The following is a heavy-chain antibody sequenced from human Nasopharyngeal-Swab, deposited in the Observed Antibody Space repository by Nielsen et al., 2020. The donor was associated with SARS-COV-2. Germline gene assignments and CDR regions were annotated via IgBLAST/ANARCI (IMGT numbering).Heavy chain of an antibody. D-gene: IGHD5-24*01. V-gene: IGHV1-2*02. CDR2: INPVSGDT. CDR3: ARWRIDATMATDLDY. CDR1: GYTFTDYY. Sequence: ASVKVSCKASGYTFTDYYIHWLRQAPGQGLEWMGWINPVSGDTSYEQKFQGRVTLTRDTSISTASMELSRLRSDDTALYYRARWRIDATMATDLDYWSQGTLVTVSS. J-gene: IGHJ4*02.